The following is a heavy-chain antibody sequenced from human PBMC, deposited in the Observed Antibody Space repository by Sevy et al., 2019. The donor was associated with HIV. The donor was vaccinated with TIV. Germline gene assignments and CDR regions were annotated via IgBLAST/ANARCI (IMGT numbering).Heavy chain of an antibody. D-gene: IGHD5-18*01. CDR2: INHSGST. J-gene: IGHJ6*02. CDR1: GGSFSGYY. V-gene: IGHV4-34*01. Sequence: TLSLTCAVYGGSFSGYYWSWIRQPPGKGLEWIGEINHSGSTNYNPSLKSRVTISVDTSKNQFSLKLSSVTAADTAVYYCARGPRGYSYGATAGVWGQGTTVTVSS. CDR3: ARGPRGYSYGATAGV.